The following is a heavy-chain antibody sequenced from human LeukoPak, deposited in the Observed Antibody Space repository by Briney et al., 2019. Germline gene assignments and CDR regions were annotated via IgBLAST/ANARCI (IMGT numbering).Heavy chain of an antibody. CDR3: ARDGSSSSTFDYYYYMDV. V-gene: IGHV3-21*01. D-gene: IGHD6-6*01. Sequence: GGSLRLSCAASGFTFDSYAMNWVRQAPGKGLEWVSSITSNTRYIFYADSVKGRFTISRDNAKNSLYLQMNSLRAEDTAVYYCARDGSSSSTFDYYYYMDVWGKGTTVTVSS. CDR2: ITSNTRYI. J-gene: IGHJ6*03. CDR1: GFTFDSYA.